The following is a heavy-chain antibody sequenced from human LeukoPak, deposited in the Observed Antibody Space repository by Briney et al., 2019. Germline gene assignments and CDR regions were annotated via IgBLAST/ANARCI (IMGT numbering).Heavy chain of an antibody. CDR3: ARRVRSKGPAARYGRCCWFDP. CDR1: GYTFTSYF. V-gene: IGHV1-46*01. Sequence: ASVKVSCKASGYTFTSYFMHWVRQAPGQGLEWMGIINPSGGSTSYAQKFQGRVTMTRDTSTSTVYMELSSLRSEDTAVYYCARRVRSKGPAARYGRCCWFDPWGQGTLVTVSS. D-gene: IGHD2-2*01. CDR2: INPSGGST. J-gene: IGHJ5*02.